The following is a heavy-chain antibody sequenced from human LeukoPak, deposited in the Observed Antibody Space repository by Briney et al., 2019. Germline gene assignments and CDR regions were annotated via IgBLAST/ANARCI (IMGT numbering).Heavy chain of an antibody. V-gene: IGHV3-9*01. J-gene: IGHJ4*02. CDR3: AREVDTAMVLDY. Sequence: GGSLRLSCAASGFTFNDYSMHWVRQVPGKGLEWVCGITWDSAGSGCVDFVRGRFIISRDNSKNTLYLQMNSLRAEDTAVYYCAREVDTAMVLDYWGQGTLVTVSS. D-gene: IGHD5-18*01. CDR2: ITWDSAGS. CDR1: GFTFNDYS.